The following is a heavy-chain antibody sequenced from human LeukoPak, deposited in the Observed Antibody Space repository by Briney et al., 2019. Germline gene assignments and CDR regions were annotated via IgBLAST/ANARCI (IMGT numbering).Heavy chain of an antibody. CDR1: GYSINSAYY. Sequence: SETLSLTCTVSGYSINSAYYWGWIRQPPGKGLEWIGYIYYSGSTNFNPSLKSRVTISVDTSKNQFSLKMSSVTAADTAVYFCARGGPPGYYYDYYMDVWGKGTTVTISS. CDR2: IYYSGST. V-gene: IGHV4-61*01. J-gene: IGHJ6*03. CDR3: ARGGPPGYYYDYYMDV.